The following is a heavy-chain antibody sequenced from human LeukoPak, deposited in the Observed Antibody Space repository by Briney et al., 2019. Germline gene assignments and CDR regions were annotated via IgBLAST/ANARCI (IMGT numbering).Heavy chain of an antibody. CDR2: IYPDDPEP. V-gene: IGHV5-51*01. J-gene: IGHJ4*02. CDR1: GYSFAKVW. CDR3: ARENWGSGDY. Sequence: GESLKISCECQGYSFAKVWIAWVRQMPGKGLDCMGIIYPDDPEPKYSPSFRGQVTVSVDRSINTAYLEWRSLRASDTAMYYCARENWGSGDYWGQGTLVTVSS. D-gene: IGHD7-27*01.